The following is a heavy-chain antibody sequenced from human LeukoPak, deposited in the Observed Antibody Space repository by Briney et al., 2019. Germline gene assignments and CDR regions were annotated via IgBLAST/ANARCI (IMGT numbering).Heavy chain of an antibody. CDR1: GFTFDDYA. CDR3: AKRQWELDDAFDI. J-gene: IGHJ3*02. V-gene: IGHV3-23*01. Sequence: GGSLRLSCAASGFTFDDYAMHWVRQAPGKGLEWVSAISGSGGSTYYADSVKGRFTISRDNSKNTLYLQMNSLRAEDTAVYYCAKRQWELDDAFDIWGQGTMVTVSS. D-gene: IGHD1-26*01. CDR2: ISGSGGST.